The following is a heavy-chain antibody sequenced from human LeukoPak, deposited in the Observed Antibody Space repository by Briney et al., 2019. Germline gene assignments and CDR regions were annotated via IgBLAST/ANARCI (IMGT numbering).Heavy chain of an antibody. CDR2: IYHSGST. D-gene: IGHD6-13*01. CDR3: ARGVSSRFVYFDY. Sequence: SETLSLTCAVSGGSISSGGYSWSWIRQPPGKGLEWIGYIYHSGSTYYNPSLKSRVTISVDRSKNQFSLKLSSVTAADTAVYYCARGVSSRFVYFDYWGQGTLVTVSS. V-gene: IGHV4-30-2*01. J-gene: IGHJ4*02. CDR1: GGSISSGGYS.